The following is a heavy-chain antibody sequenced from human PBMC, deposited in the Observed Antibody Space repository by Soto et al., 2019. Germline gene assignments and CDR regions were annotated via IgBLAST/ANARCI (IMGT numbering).Heavy chain of an antibody. CDR2: IRYVGSNK. J-gene: IGHJ6*02. D-gene: IGHD5-12*01. Sequence: QVHLVESGGGVVQPGRSLRLSCAASGFTFSSYAMHWVRQAPGKGLEWVAVIRYVGSNKYYADSVKGRFTISRDDSKNTLYVQVNSLRGEDTAMYYCAKDFGRGYYFRGRYYGMDVWGQGTTVIVSS. V-gene: IGHV3-33*06. CDR3: AKDFGRGYYFRGRYYGMDV. CDR1: GFTFSSYA.